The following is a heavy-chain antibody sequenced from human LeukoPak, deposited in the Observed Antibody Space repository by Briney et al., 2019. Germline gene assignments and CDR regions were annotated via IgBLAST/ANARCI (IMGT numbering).Heavy chain of an antibody. CDR1: GGTFSSYA. CDR2: IIPIFGTA. CDR3: ARDRRYCSSTSCWEGTFDI. Sequence: GASVKVSCKASGGTFSSYAISWVRQAPGQGLEWMGGIIPIFGTANYAQKFQGRVTITADESTSTAYMELSSLRSEDTAVYYCARDRRYCSSTSCWEGTFDIWGQGTMVTVSS. D-gene: IGHD2-2*01. V-gene: IGHV1-69*13. J-gene: IGHJ3*02.